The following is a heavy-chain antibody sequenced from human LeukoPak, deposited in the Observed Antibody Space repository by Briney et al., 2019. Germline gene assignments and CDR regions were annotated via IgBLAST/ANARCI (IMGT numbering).Heavy chain of an antibody. D-gene: IGHD3-16*01. Sequence: PGGSLRLSCAASGFTFTTYSMNWVRQAPGKGLEWVANIKQGGSEKNYLDSVKGRFTISRDNAKNSLYLQMNSLRAEDTAVYYCYGGSYLFDFWGRGTLVTVSS. V-gene: IGHV3-7*01. CDR3: YGGSYLFDF. CDR2: IKQGGSEK. CDR1: GFTFTTYS. J-gene: IGHJ4*02.